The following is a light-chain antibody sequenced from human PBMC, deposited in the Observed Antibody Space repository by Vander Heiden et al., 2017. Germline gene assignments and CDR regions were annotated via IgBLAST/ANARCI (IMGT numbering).Light chain of an antibody. V-gene: IGLV1-47*01. CDR1: SSNIGSNY. CDR2: RDK. CDR3: ATWDDSLRAVV. Sequence: QSVLTQPPSASGTPGQRVTISCSGSSSNIGSNYIYWYQQLPGTAPKLLIYRDKQRPSGVPDRFSGSKSGTSASLAISGRRSEDEADYYCATWDDSLRAVVFGGGTKLTVL. J-gene: IGLJ3*02.